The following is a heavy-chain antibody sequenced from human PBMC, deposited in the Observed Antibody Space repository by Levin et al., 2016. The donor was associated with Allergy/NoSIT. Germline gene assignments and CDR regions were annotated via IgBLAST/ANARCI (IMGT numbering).Heavy chain of an antibody. CDR1: GYTFTNCA. V-gene: IGHV1-3*01. CDR3: ARGGNSASFYYYYGVDV. J-gene: IGHJ6*02. Sequence: ASVKVSCKASGYTFTNCAMHWVRQAPGQRLEWMGWINAGDGYTKYSQNFQGRVTITRDTSASTAFMELSSLRSEDTAVYYCARGGNSASFYYYYGVDVWGQGTTVTVSS. CDR2: INAGDGYT. D-gene: IGHD1-26*01.